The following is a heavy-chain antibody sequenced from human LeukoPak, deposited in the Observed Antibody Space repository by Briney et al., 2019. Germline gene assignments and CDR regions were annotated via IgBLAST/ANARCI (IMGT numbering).Heavy chain of an antibody. D-gene: IGHD3-9*01. Sequence: SVKVSCKASGGTFSSYAISWVRQAPGQGLEWMGGIIPIFGTANYAQKFQGRVTITADESTSTAYMELSSLRSEDTAVHYCARAVLVRYFDWLLSLDYWGQGTLVTVSS. J-gene: IGHJ4*02. CDR3: ARAVLVRYFDWLLSLDY. CDR1: GGTFSSYA. V-gene: IGHV1-69*13. CDR2: IIPIFGTA.